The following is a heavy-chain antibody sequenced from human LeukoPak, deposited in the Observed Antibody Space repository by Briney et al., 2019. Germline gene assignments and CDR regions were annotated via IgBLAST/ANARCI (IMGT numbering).Heavy chain of an antibody. Sequence: SETLSLTCTVSGGSISSYYWSWIRQPPGKGLEWIGYIYTSGGTNYNPSLKSRVTISVDTSKNQFSLKLSSVTAADTAVYCCATVTTSYFDYWGQGTLVTVSS. CDR1: GGSISSYY. V-gene: IGHV4-4*09. J-gene: IGHJ4*02. CDR3: ATVTTSYFDY. CDR2: IYTSGGT. D-gene: IGHD4-11*01.